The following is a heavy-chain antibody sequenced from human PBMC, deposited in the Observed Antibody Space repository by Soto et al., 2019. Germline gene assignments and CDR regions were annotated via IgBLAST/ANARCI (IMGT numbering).Heavy chain of an antibody. J-gene: IGHJ4*02. CDR2: IYYSGST. CDR3: ARPLIKSGIDY. CDR1: GGSISSSSYY. Sequence: PSETLSLTCTVSGGSISSSSYYWGWIRQPPGKGLEWIGSIYYSGSTYYNPSLKSRVTISVDTSKNQFSLKLSSVTAADTAVYYCARPLIKSGIDYWGQGTLVTVSS. V-gene: IGHV4-39*01. D-gene: IGHD3-10*01.